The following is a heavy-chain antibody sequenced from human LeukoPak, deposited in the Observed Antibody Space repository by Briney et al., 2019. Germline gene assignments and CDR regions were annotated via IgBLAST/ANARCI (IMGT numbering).Heavy chain of an antibody. J-gene: IGHJ4*02. CDR2: IWYDGSNK. CDR1: GCTFSSYG. CDR3: ARDATAGFDY. Sequence: GRSLRLSCAASGCTFSSYGMHWVRKAPGKGLEWVAVIWYDGSNKYYADSVKGRFTISRDNSKNTLYLQMNSLRAEDTAVYYCARDATAGFDYWGQGTLVTVSS. V-gene: IGHV3-33*01.